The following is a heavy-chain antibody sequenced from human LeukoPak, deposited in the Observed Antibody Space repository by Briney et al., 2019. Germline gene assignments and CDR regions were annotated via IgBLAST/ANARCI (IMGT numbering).Heavy chain of an antibody. CDR1: GFTFSSYS. D-gene: IGHD3-10*01. CDR2: ISSSSSSI. CDR3: ARDLGPVHSGY. J-gene: IGHJ4*02. Sequence: GGSLRLSCAASGFTFSSYSMNWVRQAPGKGLEWVSYISSSSSSIHYADSVKGRFTISRDDAKNSLYLQMNSLRAEATAVYYCARDLGPVHSGYWGQGTLVTVSS. V-gene: IGHV3-48*01.